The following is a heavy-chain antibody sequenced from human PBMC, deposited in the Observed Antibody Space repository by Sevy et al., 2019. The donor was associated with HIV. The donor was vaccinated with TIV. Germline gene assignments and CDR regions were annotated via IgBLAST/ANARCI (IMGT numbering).Heavy chain of an antibody. CDR3: ARETVSGYDL. CDR2: IYAGGNT. J-gene: IGHJ4*02. Sequence: GGSLRLSCAASGFTVSTNYVTWVRQAPGKGLEWVSAIYAGGNTCYADSVKGRFAISRDNSKNTVSLEINRLRPEDTAVYYCARETVSGYDLWGQGTLVTVSS. V-gene: IGHV3-53*01. CDR1: GFTVSTNY. D-gene: IGHD5-12*01.